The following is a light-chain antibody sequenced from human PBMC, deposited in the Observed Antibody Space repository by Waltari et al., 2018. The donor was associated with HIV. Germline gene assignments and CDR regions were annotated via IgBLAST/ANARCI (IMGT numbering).Light chain of an antibody. J-gene: IGLJ2*01. CDR3: YSTDSSGYPL. CDR1: ALPKKY. Sequence: SYELTQPPSVSVSPGQTARITCSGDALPKKYAYWYQQKSGQAPVLVIYEDSQRTAGSPWRFSGSSFGTMATLTISGAQVEDEGDYYCYSTDSSGYPLFGGGTKLTVL. V-gene: IGLV3-10*01. CDR2: EDS.